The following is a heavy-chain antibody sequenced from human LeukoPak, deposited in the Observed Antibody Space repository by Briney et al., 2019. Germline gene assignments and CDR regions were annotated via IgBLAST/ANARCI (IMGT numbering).Heavy chain of an antibody. Sequence: PGGSLRLSCAASGFTFSRYAMSGVRQAPGKGVEGVSALSGSGCTTYYPVSLKGRFTISRDNSKNTLYLQMNSLRAEDTAVYYCAKADYDILGFDYWGQGTLVTVSS. CDR2: LSGSGCTT. CDR3: AKADYDILGFDY. J-gene: IGHJ4*02. CDR1: GFTFSRYA. V-gene: IGHV3-23*01. D-gene: IGHD3-9*01.